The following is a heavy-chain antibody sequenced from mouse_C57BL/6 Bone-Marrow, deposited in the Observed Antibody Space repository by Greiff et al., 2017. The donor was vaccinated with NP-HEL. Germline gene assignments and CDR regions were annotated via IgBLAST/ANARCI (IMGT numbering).Heavy chain of an antibody. CDR2: INPSTGGT. Sequence: DVKLVESGPELVKPGASVKISCKASGYSFTGYYMNWVKQSPEKSLEWIGEINPSTGGTTYNQKFKAKATLTVDKSSSTAYMQLKSLTSEDSAVYYCARLDFYDGYYCAMDYWGQGTSVTVSS. J-gene: IGHJ4*01. CDR3: ARLDFYDGYYCAMDY. D-gene: IGHD2-3*01. CDR1: GYSFTGYY. V-gene: IGHV1-42*01.